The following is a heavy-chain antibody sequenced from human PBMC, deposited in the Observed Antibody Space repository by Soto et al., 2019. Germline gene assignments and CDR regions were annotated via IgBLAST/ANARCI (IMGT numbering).Heavy chain of an antibody. J-gene: IGHJ6*02. V-gene: IGHV1-2*02. CDR1: GYTFTGYY. CDR2: INPNSGGT. CDR3: ASSVSDAYYYYGMDV. Sequence: VKVSCKASGYTFTGYYMHWVRQAPGQGLEWMGWINPNSGGTNYAQKFQGRVTMTRDTSISTAYMELSRLRSDDTAVYYCASSVSDAYYYYGMDVWGQGTTVTVSS.